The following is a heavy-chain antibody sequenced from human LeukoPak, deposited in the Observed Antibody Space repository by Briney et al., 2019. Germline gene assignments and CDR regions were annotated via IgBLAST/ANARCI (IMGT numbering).Heavy chain of an antibody. CDR2: ISSSSSAI. J-gene: IGHJ4*02. CDR1: GFTFSSYS. Sequence: GGSLRLSCAASGFTFSSYSINWVRQAPGKGLEWVSYISSSSSAIYYADSVKGRFTISRDNAKNSLYLQMNGLRDEDTAVYYCARDHKAAAGRDFDYWGRGTLVTVSS. CDR3: ARDHKAAAGRDFDY. D-gene: IGHD6-13*01. V-gene: IGHV3-48*02.